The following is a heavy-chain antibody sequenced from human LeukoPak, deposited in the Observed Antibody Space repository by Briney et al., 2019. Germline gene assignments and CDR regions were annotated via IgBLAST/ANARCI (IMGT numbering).Heavy chain of an antibody. J-gene: IGHJ4*02. CDR3: ARAADRFGELSNFDY. Sequence: PGGSLRLSCAASGFTFSDYYMSWIRQAPGKGLERVSYISSSSSYSNSADSVKGRVSISRDKAKNSLDQQMNSLKAEDTAVYYCARAADRFGELSNFDYWGQGTLVTVSS. D-gene: IGHD3-10*01. V-gene: IGHV3-11*06. CDR1: GFTFSDYY. CDR2: ISSSSSYS.